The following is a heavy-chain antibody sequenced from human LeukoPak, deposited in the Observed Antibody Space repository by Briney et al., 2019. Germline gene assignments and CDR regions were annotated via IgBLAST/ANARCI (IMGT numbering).Heavy chain of an antibody. D-gene: IGHD3-22*01. Sequence: GASVKVSCKASGYTFTSYYMHWVRQAPGQGLEWMGIINPSGGSTRYAQKFQGRATMTRDTSTSTVYMELSSLRSEDTAVYYCARGASSGYYYDYFDYWGQGTLVTVSS. CDR1: GYTFTSYY. CDR3: ARGASSGYYYDYFDY. CDR2: INPSGGST. V-gene: IGHV1-46*01. J-gene: IGHJ4*02.